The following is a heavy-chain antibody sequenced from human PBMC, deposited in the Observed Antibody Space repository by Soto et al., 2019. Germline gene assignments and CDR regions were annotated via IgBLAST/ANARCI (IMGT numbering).Heavy chain of an antibody. J-gene: IGHJ4*02. CDR2: IAPNGNDK. CDR3: ARGFS. CDR1: GFNFSGDW. Sequence: QLVESGGGSVQRGGSLRLSCAAYGFNFSGDWMSWVRQAPGKGPEWVANIAPNGNDKSYVDSVRGRFTISRDNAKKSMFLQMDSLGDDDTAVYYCARGFSWGQGALVTVSS. V-gene: IGHV3-7*05.